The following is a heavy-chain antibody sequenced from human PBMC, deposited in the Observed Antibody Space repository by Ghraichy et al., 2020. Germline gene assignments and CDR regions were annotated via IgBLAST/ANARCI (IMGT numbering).Heavy chain of an antibody. CDR1: GGSMSSYY. Sequence: SETLSLTCTVSGGSMSSYYWSWIRQSPGKGLEWIGYIYSSGSTTYNPSLKSRVTMSIDTSKNQFSLKLTSVTAADTAVDYCASSGLVRYRFLDPWGQGTLVTVAS. J-gene: IGHJ5*02. CDR3: ASSGLVRYRFLDP. CDR2: IYSSGST. D-gene: IGHD6-19*01. V-gene: IGHV4-59*01.